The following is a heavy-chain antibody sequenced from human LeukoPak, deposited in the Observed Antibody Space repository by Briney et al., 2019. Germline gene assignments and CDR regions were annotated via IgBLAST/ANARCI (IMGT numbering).Heavy chain of an antibody. Sequence: GGSLRLSRAASGFTFSSYSMSWIRQAPGKGLEWVSYISSSGSTIYYADSVKGRFTISRDNAKNSLYLQMNSLRAEDTAVYYCASLTGHYYDSSGYSYWGQGTLVTVSS. V-gene: IGHV3-48*04. J-gene: IGHJ4*02. D-gene: IGHD3-22*01. CDR3: ASLTGHYYDSSGYSY. CDR1: GFTFSSYS. CDR2: ISSSGSTI.